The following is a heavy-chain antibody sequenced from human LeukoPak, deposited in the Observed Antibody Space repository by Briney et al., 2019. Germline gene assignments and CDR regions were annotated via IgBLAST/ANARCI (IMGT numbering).Heavy chain of an antibody. CDR3: ARGHYMYSGPPGY. CDR1: GFTFSSYA. V-gene: IGHV3-30-3*01. Sequence: GGSLRLSCAASGFTFSSYAMHWVRQAPGKGLEWVAVISYDGSNKYYADSVKGRFTISRDNSKNTLYLQMNSLRAEDTAVYYCARGHYMYSGPPGYWGQGTLVTVSS. CDR2: ISYDGSNK. D-gene: IGHD1-26*01. J-gene: IGHJ4*02.